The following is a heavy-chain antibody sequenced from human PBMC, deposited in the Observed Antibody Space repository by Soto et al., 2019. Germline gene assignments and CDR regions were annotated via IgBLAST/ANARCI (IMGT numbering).Heavy chain of an antibody. CDR2: IYYSGST. CDR1: GASISSYY. Sequence: PSETLSLTCTVSGASISSYYWSWIRKPPGKGLEWIGYIYYSGSTNYNPSLKSRVTISVDTSKSHFSLELNSVTAADTAVYYCASLYSSGLFYFDYWGQGTLVTVSS. CDR3: ASLYSSGLFYFDY. V-gene: IGHV4-59*08. J-gene: IGHJ4*02. D-gene: IGHD6-19*01.